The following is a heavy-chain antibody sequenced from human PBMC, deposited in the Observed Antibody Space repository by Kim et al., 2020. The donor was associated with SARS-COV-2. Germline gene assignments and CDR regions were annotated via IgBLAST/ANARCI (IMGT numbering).Heavy chain of an antibody. V-gene: IGHV7-4-1*02. D-gene: IGHD3-22*01. CDR3: ARDLSTMIDYYYGMDV. CDR1: GYTFTSYA. CDR2: INTNTGNP. J-gene: IGHJ6*02. Sequence: ASVKVSCKASGYTFTSYAMNWVRQAPGQGLEWMGWINTNTGNPTYAQGFTGRFVFSLDTSVSTAYLQISSLKAEDTAVYYCARDLSTMIDYYYGMDVWGQGTTVTVSS.